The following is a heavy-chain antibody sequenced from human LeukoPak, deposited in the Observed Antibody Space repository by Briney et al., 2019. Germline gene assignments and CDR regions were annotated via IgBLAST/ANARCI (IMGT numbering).Heavy chain of an antibody. CDR3: ARKDAIFYYYGMDV. CDR1: GYTFTSYD. V-gene: IGHV1-8*01. Sequence: ASVKVSCKASGYTFTSYDFNWVRQATGQRPEWMGWMSPNSGNTGYAQKFQGRVTMTRNTSISTAYMELSSLRSEDTAVYYCARKDAIFYYYGMDVWGQGTTVTVSS. J-gene: IGHJ6*02. CDR2: MSPNSGNT. D-gene: IGHD2-8*01.